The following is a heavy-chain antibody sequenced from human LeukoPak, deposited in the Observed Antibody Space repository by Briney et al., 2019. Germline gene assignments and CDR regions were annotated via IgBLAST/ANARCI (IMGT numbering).Heavy chain of an antibody. Sequence: GASVKVSCKASGYTFTGYYIHWLRQAPGQGLEWMGWINPNSGGTRSAQKFQGRVTMTRDTSISTAYMELSTLKSDDTAVYYCARDLGGSNTKDAFDIWGQGTIVTVSS. CDR3: ARDLGGSNTKDAFDI. D-gene: IGHD5-24*01. CDR1: GYTFTGYY. CDR2: INPNSGGT. J-gene: IGHJ3*02. V-gene: IGHV1-2*02.